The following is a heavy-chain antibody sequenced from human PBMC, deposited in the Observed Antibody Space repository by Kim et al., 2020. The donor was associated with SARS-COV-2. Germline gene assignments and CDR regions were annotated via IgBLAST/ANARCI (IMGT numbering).Heavy chain of an antibody. CDR1: GFTVSADH. Sequence: GGSLRLSCAVSGFTVSADHMSWVRQAPGKGLEWVSLLFSDSRTLYADSVKGRFTISRDDSRNTLYLEMNSVRPEDTAAYYCARHDWFDPWGHGTQVTVSS. V-gene: IGHV3-53*01. J-gene: IGHJ5*02. CDR3: ARHDWFDP. CDR2: LFSDSRT.